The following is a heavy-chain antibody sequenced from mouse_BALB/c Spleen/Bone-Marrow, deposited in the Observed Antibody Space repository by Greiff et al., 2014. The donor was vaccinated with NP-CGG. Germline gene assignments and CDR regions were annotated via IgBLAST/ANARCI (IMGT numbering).Heavy chain of an antibody. CDR1: GYTFSSYW. V-gene: IGHV1-9*01. CDR3: ARRVPFAY. CDR2: ILPGSGST. J-gene: IGHJ3*01. Sequence: QVQLQQPGAELMKPGASVKISCKATGYTFSSYWIEWVKQRPGHGLEWIGEILPGSGSTNYNEKFKGKATFTADTSSNTAYMQLSSLTSEDSAVYFCARRVPFAYWGQGTLVTVSA.